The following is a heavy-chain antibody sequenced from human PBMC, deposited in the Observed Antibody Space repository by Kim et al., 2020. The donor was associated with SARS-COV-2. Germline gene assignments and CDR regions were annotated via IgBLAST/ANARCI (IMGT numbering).Heavy chain of an antibody. J-gene: IGHJ5*02. CDR1: GGSISSGGYS. Sequence: SETLSLTCAVSGGSISSGGYSWSWIRQPPGKGLEWIGYIYHSGSTYYNPSLKSRVTISVDRSKNQFSLKLSSVTAADTAVYYCARGGGLKTYHDFWSGYYPFGWFDPWGQGTLVTVSS. D-gene: IGHD3-3*01. V-gene: IGHV4-30-2*01. CDR3: ARGGGLKTYHDFWSGYYPFGWFDP. CDR2: IYHSGST.